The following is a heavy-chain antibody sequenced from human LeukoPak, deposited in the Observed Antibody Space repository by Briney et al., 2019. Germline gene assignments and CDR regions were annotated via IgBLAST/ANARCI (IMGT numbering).Heavy chain of an antibody. Sequence: SQALSLTCTVSGGSISSGSYYWSWHRQPAGKGLEWIVRIYTSGSTNYNPSLKSRVTISVDTSKNQFSLKLSSVTAADTAVYYCAREYVDTAMVLGYWGQGTLVTVSS. J-gene: IGHJ4*02. D-gene: IGHD5-18*01. CDR2: IYTSGST. CDR3: AREYVDTAMVLGY. CDR1: GGSISSGSYY. V-gene: IGHV4-61*02.